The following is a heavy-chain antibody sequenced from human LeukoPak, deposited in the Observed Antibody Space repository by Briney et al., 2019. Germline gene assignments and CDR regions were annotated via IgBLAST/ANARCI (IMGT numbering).Heavy chain of an antibody. CDR3: ARWLDY. CDR2: ISRSGDTI. CDR1: GFTFSDYA. V-gene: IGHV3-11*01. Sequence: PGGSLRLSCAASGFTFSDYAMSWIRQAPGQGLEWVSYISRSGDTIDYADSVKGRFSISRDNAKNSLYLQMNSLRAEDTAVYYCARWLDYWGQGTLVTVSS. D-gene: IGHD3-22*01. J-gene: IGHJ4*02.